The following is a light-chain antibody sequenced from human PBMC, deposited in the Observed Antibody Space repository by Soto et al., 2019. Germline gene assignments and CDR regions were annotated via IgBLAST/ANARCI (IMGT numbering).Light chain of an antibody. CDR2: DAS. J-gene: IGKJ2*01. CDR3: QQRSNWKDT. Sequence: EIVLTQSPATLSLSPGERATLSCRASQSVSSYLAWYQQKPGQAPRLLIYDASNRATGIPARFSGSGSGTDFPLTISSLEPEDFAVYYCQQRSNWKDTFGQGTKLEIK. CDR1: QSVSSY. V-gene: IGKV3-11*01.